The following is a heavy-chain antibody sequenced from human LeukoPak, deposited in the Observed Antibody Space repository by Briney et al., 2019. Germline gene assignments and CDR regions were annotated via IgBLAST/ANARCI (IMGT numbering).Heavy chain of an antibody. CDR3: AKDSLADIDY. V-gene: IGHV3-30*02. J-gene: IGHJ4*02. D-gene: IGHD3-16*01. CDR2: IRHDGSIK. CDR1: GFIFSTYG. Sequence: PGGSLRLSCAASGFIFSTYGMYWVRQAPGKGLEWVAFIRHDGSIKNYADSVKGRSTISRDNPKNTLYLQMNSLRAEDTGVYYCAKDSLADIDYWGQGTLVTVSS.